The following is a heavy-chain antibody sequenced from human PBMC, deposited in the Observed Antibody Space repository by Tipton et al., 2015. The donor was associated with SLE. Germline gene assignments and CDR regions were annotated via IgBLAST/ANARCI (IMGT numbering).Heavy chain of an antibody. D-gene: IGHD3-10*01. CDR2: IHYDGTA. CDR3: ATFRDMVQGVIGAFNI. V-gene: IGHV4-30-4*08. CDR1: GGSISSNNFF. J-gene: IGHJ3*02. Sequence: TLSLTCTVSGGSISSNNFFWSWLRQHPGKGLEWIAYIHYDGTAFYNPSLKSRATISVDTSKNQFSLKLTSVTAADTAVYYCATFRDMVQGVIGAFNIWGQGTMVTVSS.